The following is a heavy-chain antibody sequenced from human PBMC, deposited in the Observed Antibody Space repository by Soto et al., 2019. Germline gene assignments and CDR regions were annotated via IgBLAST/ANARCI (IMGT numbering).Heavy chain of an antibody. CDR2: IYYSGST. CDR3: ARHDMVATIYFDY. Sequence: PSESLSLTCTVSGGSISSSSYYWGWIRQPPGKGLEWIGSIYYSGSTYYNPSLKSRVTISVDTSKNQFSLKLSSVTAADTAVYYCARHDMVATIYFDYWGQGTLVTVSS. J-gene: IGHJ4*02. D-gene: IGHD5-12*01. V-gene: IGHV4-39*01. CDR1: GGSISSSSYY.